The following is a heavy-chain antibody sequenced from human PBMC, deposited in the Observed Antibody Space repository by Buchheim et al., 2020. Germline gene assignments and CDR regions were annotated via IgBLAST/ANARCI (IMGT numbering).Heavy chain of an antibody. Sequence: QVQLQESGPGLVKPSQTLSLTCTVSGGSISSGSYYWSWIRQPAGKGLEWIGRIYTSGSTNYNPSPKSRVTISVDTSKNQFSLKLSSVTAADTAVYYCARDSIVAERYYYGMDVWGQGTT. CDR3: ARDSIVAERYYYGMDV. D-gene: IGHD2-15*01. CDR1: GGSISSGSYY. CDR2: IYTSGST. J-gene: IGHJ6*02. V-gene: IGHV4-61*02.